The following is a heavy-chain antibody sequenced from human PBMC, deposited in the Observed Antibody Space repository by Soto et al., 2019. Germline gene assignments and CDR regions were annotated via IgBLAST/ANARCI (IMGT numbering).Heavy chain of an antibody. CDR1: GCTFSDYY. CDR3: ARFSVAGVHYYYGMDV. CDR2: ISSSGSTI. J-gene: IGHJ6*02. V-gene: IGHV3-11*01. Sequence: PXGSLRLSCAASGCTFSDYYMSWIRQAPGKGLEWVSYISSSGSTIYYADSVKGRFTISRDNAKNSLYLQMNSLRAEDTAVYYCARFSVAGVHYYYGMDVWRQGTTVTVSS. D-gene: IGHD6-19*01.